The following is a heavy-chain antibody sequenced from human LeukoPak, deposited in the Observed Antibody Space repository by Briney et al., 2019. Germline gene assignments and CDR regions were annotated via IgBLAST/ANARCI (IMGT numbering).Heavy chain of an antibody. V-gene: IGHV3-7*01. CDR1: GFTFTKYW. CDR3: AREVWGPEY. CDR2: VKQDGSDK. D-gene: IGHD1-14*01. J-gene: IGHJ4*02. Sequence: GDSLRLSCAASGFTFTKYWMTWVRQAPGKGLEWVGNVKQDGSDKNYMDSVKGRFTISRDNTKNSVYLQMSSLRAEDTAVYYCAREVWGPEYWGQGTLVTVSS.